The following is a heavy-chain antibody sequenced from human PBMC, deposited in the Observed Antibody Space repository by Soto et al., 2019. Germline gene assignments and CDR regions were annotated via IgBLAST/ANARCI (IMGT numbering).Heavy chain of an antibody. D-gene: IGHD3-22*01. CDR3: ASGIDSSGQWWFDL. J-gene: IGHJ2*01. Sequence: QVQLQESGPGLVKPSQTLSLTCTVSGGSISSGGYYWSWIRQHPGKGLEWIGYIYYSGSTYYNPSLKSRVTISVDTSKNQFSLKLGSVTAADTAVYYCASGIDSSGQWWFDLWGRGTLVTVSS. CDR1: GGSISSGGYY. V-gene: IGHV4-31*03. CDR2: IYYSGST.